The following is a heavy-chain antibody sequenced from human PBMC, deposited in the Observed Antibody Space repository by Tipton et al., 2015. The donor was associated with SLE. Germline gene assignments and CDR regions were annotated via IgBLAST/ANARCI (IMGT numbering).Heavy chain of an antibody. CDR3: AKDGLYSSAWYFDS. J-gene: IGHJ4*02. CDR1: GFTSSSYA. V-gene: IGHV3-23*01. D-gene: IGHD3-22*01. CDR2: ITDSGDST. Sequence: SLRLSCAASGFTSSSYAMSWVRQAPGKGLEWVSAITDSGDSTNYADSVKGRFTISRDNSKNILFLQMDSLRVEDTAVYYCAKDGLYSSAWYFDSWGRGILITVSS.